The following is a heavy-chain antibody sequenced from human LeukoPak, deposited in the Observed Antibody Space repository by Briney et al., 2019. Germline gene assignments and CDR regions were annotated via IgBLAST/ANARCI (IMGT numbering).Heavy chain of an antibody. D-gene: IGHD3-22*01. CDR3: ARDTYYYDSSGYYYDY. J-gene: IGHJ4*02. CDR1: GFTVSSNY. CDR2: IYSGSST. V-gene: IGHV3-66*01. Sequence: GGSLRLSCAASGFTVSSNYMSWVRQAPGKGLEWVSVIYSGSSTYYADSVKGRFTISRDNSENTLYLQMNSLRAEDTAVYYCARDTYYYDSSGYYYDYWGQGTLVTVSS.